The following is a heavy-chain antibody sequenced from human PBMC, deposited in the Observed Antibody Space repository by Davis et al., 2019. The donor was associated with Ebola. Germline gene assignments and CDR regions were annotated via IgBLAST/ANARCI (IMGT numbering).Heavy chain of an antibody. CDR2: ISHDGTIT. CDR1: GFIFSSYV. V-gene: IGHV3-74*01. CDR3: AASRGDFWSGHHTGFEH. J-gene: IGHJ4*02. D-gene: IGHD3-3*01. Sequence: GESLKISCAASGFIFSSYVMHWVRQAPGKGLVWVSRISHDGTITTYADSVKGRFTVSRDNAKNSLYLQMNSLGAEDTAVYCCAASRGDFWSGHHTGFEHWGQGTLVTVSS.